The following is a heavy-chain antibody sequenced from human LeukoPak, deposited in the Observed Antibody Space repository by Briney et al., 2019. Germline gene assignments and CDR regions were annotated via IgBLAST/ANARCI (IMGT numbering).Heavy chain of an antibody. CDR2: INPNSGGT. V-gene: IGHV1-2*02. D-gene: IGHD2-15*01. CDR3: ARDSPCSGGSCYPAYGMDV. CDR1: GYTFTGYY. Sequence: ASVKVSCKASGYTFTGYYMHWVRQAPGQGLEWMGWINPNSGGTNYAQKFQGRVTMTRDTSISTAYMELSRLRSDDTAVYYCARDSPCSGGSCYPAYGMDVWGQGTTVTVSS. J-gene: IGHJ6*02.